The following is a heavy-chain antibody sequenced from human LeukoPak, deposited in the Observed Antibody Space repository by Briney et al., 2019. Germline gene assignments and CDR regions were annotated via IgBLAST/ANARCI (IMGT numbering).Heavy chain of an antibody. D-gene: IGHD3-10*01. CDR2: ISSSSSYI. J-gene: IGHJ3*02. Sequence: PGGSLRLSCAASGFTFSSYSMNWVRQAPGKGLEWVSSISSSSSYIYYADSVKGRFTISRDNAKNSLYLQMNSLRAEDTAVYYCARGVVLLWFGELGAFDIWGQGTMVTVSS. CDR1: GFTFSSYS. CDR3: ARGVVLLWFGELGAFDI. V-gene: IGHV3-21*01.